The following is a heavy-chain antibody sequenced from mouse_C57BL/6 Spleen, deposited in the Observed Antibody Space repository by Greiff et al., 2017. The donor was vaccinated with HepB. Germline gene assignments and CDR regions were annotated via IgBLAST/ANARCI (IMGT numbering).Heavy chain of an antibody. V-gene: IGHV5-9-1*02. CDR3: TRDTLYGSSYVGYFDV. Sequence: EVKVEESGEGLVKPGGSLKLSCAASGFTFSSYAMSWVRQTPEKRLEWVAYISSGGDYIYYADTVKGRFTISRDNARNTLYLQMSSLKSEDTAMYYCTRDTLYGSSYVGYFDVWGTGTTVTVSS. D-gene: IGHD1-1*01. CDR2: ISSGGDYI. CDR1: GFTFSSYA. J-gene: IGHJ1*03.